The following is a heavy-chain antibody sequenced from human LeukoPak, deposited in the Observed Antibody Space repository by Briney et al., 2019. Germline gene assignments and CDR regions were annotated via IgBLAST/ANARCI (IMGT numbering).Heavy chain of an antibody. J-gene: IGHJ4*02. V-gene: IGHV3-23*01. CDR1: GFTFSSYA. CDR2: ISGSGGST. D-gene: IGHD2-2*01. Sequence: GGSLRLPCAASGFTFSSYAMSWVRQAPGKGLEWVSAISGSGGSTYYADSVKGRFTISRDNSKNTPYLQMNSLRAEDTAVYYGAIRCVGYRSSTSRFSLDYWGQGTLVTVSS. CDR3: AIRCVGYRSSTSRFSLDY.